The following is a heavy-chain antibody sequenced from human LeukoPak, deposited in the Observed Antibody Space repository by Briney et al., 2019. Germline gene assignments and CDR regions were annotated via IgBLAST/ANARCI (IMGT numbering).Heavy chain of an antibody. CDR2: TSASGGNT. J-gene: IGHJ4*02. CDR3: AKRDAGSWSNFDY. D-gene: IGHD6-13*01. CDR1: GFTFSSFA. V-gene: IGHV3-23*01. Sequence: GGSLRLSCAASGFTFSSFAMNWVRQAPGKGLEWVSLTSASGGNTYYADSVKGRFTIYRDNSKNTLYLQMSSLKAEDTAVYYCAKRDAGSWSNFDYWGQGTLVTVSS.